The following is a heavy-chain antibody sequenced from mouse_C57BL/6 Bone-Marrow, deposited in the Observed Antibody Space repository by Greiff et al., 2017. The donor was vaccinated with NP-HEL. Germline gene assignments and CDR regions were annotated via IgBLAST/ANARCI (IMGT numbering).Heavy chain of an antibody. CDR2: IDPSDSET. CDR1: GYTFTSYW. CDR3: ARSLLIYYGYDYYAMDY. Sequence: QVQLQQPGAELVRPGSSVKLSCKASGYTFTSYWMHWVKQRPIQGLEWIGNIDPSDSETHYNQKFKDKATLTVDKSSSTAYMQLSSLTSEDSAVYYCARSLLIYYGYDYYAMDYWGQGTSVTVSS. D-gene: IGHD2-2*01. J-gene: IGHJ4*01. V-gene: IGHV1-52*01.